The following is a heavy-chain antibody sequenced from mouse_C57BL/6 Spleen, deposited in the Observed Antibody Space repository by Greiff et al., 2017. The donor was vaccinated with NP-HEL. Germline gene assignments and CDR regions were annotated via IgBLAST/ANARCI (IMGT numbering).Heavy chain of an antibody. V-gene: IGHV1-82*01. Sequence: QVQLQQSGPELVKPGASVKISCKASGYAFSSSWMNWVKQRPGKGLEWIGRIYPGDGDTNYNGKFKGKATLTADKSSSTAYMQLSSLTSEDSAVYFCARWGGLYYFDYWGQGTTLTVSS. J-gene: IGHJ2*01. CDR2: IYPGDGDT. CDR3: ARWGGLYYFDY. CDR1: GYAFSSSW. D-gene: IGHD1-1*02.